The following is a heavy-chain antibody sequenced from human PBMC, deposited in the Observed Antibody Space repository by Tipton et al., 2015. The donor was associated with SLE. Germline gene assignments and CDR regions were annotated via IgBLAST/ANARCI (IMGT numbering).Heavy chain of an antibody. D-gene: IGHD4-17*01. CDR3: ARTTVTPSGMDV. V-gene: IGHV4-59*08. CDR1: GGSFSGYY. CDR2: IYYSGST. Sequence: TLSLTCAVYGGSFSGYYWSWIRQPPGKGLEWIGYIYYSGSTNYNPSLKSRVTISVDTSKNQFSLKLSSVTAADTAVYYCARTTVTPSGMDVWGQGTTVTVSS. J-gene: IGHJ6*02.